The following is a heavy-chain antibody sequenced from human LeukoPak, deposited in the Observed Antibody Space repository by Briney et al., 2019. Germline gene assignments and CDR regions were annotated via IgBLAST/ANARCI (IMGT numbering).Heavy chain of an antibody. CDR1: GGSISSGGYY. CDR2: IYHSGST. V-gene: IGHV4-30-2*01. J-gene: IGHJ2*01. D-gene: IGHD6-6*01. CDR3: ARDAAAQAGWYFDL. Sequence: SETLSLTCTVSGGSISSGGYYWSWIRQPPGKGLEWIGYIYHSGSTYYNPSVKSRVTISVDRSKNQFSLKLSSVTAADTTVYYCARDAAAQAGWYFDLWGRGTLVTVSS.